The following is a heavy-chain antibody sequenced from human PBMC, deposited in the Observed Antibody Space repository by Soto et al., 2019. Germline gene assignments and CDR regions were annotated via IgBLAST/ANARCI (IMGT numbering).Heavy chain of an antibody. Sequence: SETLSLTCTVSGGSISTYYWSWIRQPPGKGLEWIGYIYYTGRTNNNPSLKSRVTISVDTSKNHFSLKLSSVTAADTAVYYCGRGVQSSSFAFDIWGQGTMVTVSS. CDR2: IYYTGRT. D-gene: IGHD6-6*01. CDR3: GRGVQSSSFAFDI. CDR1: GGSISTYY. V-gene: IGHV4-59*08. J-gene: IGHJ3*02.